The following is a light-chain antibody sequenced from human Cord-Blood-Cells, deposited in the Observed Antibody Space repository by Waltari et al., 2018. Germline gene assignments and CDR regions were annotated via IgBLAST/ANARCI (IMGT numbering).Light chain of an antibody. CDR3: SSYTSSSNVV. Sequence: QSALTQPASVSGSPGQSITISCTGTSSDVGGYNYVSWYQQHPGKPPKLMIYDVSKRPSGVSNRFSGSKSGNTASLTISGLQAEDEADYYCSSYTSSSNVVFGGGTKLTVL. CDR1: SSDVGGYNY. V-gene: IGLV2-14*03. CDR2: DVS. J-gene: IGLJ2*01.